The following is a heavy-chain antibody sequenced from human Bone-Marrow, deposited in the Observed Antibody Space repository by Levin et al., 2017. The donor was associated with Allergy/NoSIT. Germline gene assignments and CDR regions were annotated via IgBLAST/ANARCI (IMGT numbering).Heavy chain of an antibody. D-gene: IGHD5-12*01. CDR3: AKLGLRLGGDY. CDR1: GFTFSNYA. V-gene: IGHV3-23*01. CDR2: VSVIGSTT. J-gene: IGHJ4*02. Sequence: SCAASGFTFSNYALSWVRQAPGKGLEWVSSVSVIGSTTYYADSVKGRFTISRDNSINTVYLQMNSLRAEDTGVYYCAKLGLRLGGDYWGQGTLVTVSS.